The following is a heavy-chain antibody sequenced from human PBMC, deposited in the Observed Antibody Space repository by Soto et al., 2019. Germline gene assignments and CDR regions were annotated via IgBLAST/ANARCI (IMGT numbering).Heavy chain of an antibody. CDR2: IYYSGST. CDR3: AREGYYYDSSGYSPFDI. CDR1: GGSISSGGYY. J-gene: IGHJ3*02. Sequence: QVQLQESGPGLVKPSQTLSLTCTVSGGSISSGGYYWSWIRQHPGKGLEWIGYIYYSGSTYYNPSLKSRVTILVDTSKNQFSLKLSAVAAADTVVYYCAREGYYYDSSGYSPFDIWGQGTMVTVSS. D-gene: IGHD3-22*01. V-gene: IGHV4-31*03.